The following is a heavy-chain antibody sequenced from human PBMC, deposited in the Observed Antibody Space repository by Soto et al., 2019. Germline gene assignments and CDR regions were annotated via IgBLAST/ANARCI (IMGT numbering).Heavy chain of an antibody. D-gene: IGHD3-10*01. Sequence: QLQLQESGPGLVKPSETLSLTCTVSGGSISSSRYYWGWIRQPPGKGLEWIGSIYYSGSTYYNPSLKSRVAKSSDRXKNQFSLKLSSVTAADTAVYYCARHPDVARGGFDPWGQGTLVTVSS. CDR1: GGSISSSRYY. CDR3: ARHPDVARGGFDP. V-gene: IGHV4-39*01. J-gene: IGHJ5*02. CDR2: IYYSGST.